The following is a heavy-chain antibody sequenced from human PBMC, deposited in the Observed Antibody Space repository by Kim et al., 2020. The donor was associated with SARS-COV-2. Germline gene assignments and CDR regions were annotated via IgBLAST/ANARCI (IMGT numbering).Heavy chain of an antibody. CDR1: GGTFSSYA. CDR2: IIPIFGTA. CDR3: ARDMGRWELLRSFDGMDV. V-gene: IGHV1-69*13. D-gene: IGHD1-26*01. J-gene: IGHJ6*02. Sequence: SVKVSCKASGGTFSSYAISWVRQAPGQGLEWMGGIIPIFGTANYAQKFQGRVTITADESTSTAYMELSSLRSEDTAVYYCARDMGRWELLRSFDGMDVWGQGTTVTVSS.